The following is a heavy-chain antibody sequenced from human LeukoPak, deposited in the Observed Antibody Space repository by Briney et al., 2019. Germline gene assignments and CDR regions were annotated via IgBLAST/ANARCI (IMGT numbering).Heavy chain of an antibody. D-gene: IGHD4-17*01. Sequence: GGVLRLSCAASGFTFGDYAMHWVRQAPGKGLEWVSGISWNSGSIGYADSVKGRFTISRDNAKNSLYLQMNSLRAEDTALYYCAKDASYYGDYITFDIWGQGTMVTVSS. CDR1: GFTFGDYA. CDR2: ISWNSGSI. V-gene: IGHV3-9*01. J-gene: IGHJ3*02. CDR3: AKDASYYGDYITFDI.